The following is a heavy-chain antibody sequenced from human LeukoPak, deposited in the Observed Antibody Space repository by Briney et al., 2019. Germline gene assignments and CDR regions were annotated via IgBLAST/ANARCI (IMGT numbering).Heavy chain of an antibody. J-gene: IGHJ4*02. Sequence: SETLSLTCTVSSGSISTSNYYWGWVRQPPGKALEWIGNIFYSGSTYYSPSLKSRVTISLDTSRNQFSLKLNSVTAADTAVYYCARYRRTTVTAPFDYWGQGTLVTVSS. D-gene: IGHD4-17*01. CDR2: IFYSGST. CDR1: SGSISTSNYY. V-gene: IGHV4-39*07. CDR3: ARYRRTTVTAPFDY.